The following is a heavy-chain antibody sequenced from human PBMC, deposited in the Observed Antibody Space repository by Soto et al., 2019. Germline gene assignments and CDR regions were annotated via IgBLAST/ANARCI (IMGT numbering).Heavy chain of an antibody. Sequence: SETLSLTCSVSGSSIITSYYWGWIRQSPEKGREWIGSAYYSGSTYYNPSLKSRVTIFVDTSKSQFSLVLGSVTAADTAVYYCARHDWARFYGMDVWRQGTTVTVSS. CDR3: ARHDWARFYGMDV. CDR2: AYYSGST. J-gene: IGHJ6*02. D-gene: IGHD2-21*01. CDR1: GSSIITSYY. V-gene: IGHV4-39*01.